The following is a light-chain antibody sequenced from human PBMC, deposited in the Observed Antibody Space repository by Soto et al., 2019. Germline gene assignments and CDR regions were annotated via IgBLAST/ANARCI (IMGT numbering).Light chain of an antibody. V-gene: IGKV1-5*01. CDR2: DSS. CDR1: QGISSW. Sequence: DIQMTQSPSSVSSSVLDIVTITCLASQGISSWLAWYQQKPGKAPKLLIYDSSNLESGVPSRFSGGGSGTEFTLTISSLQPDDFATYYCQQYHSYPWTFGQGTKVDIK. J-gene: IGKJ1*01. CDR3: QQYHSYPWT.